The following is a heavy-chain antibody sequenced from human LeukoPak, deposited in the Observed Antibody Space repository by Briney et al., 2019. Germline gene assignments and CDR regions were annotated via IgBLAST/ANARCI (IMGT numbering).Heavy chain of an antibody. CDR2: ISFSGTTI. Sequence: GGSLRLSCATSGFTFSDYYMGWIRQAPGKGLEGVSYISFSGTTIYYADSVKGRFTISRDDAKNSLYLQMNSLRAEDTAVYYCARDIVAAGLFFDYWGQGTLVTVSS. V-gene: IGHV3-11*01. J-gene: IGHJ4*02. CDR3: ARDIVAAGLFFDY. CDR1: GFTFSDYY. D-gene: IGHD6-13*01.